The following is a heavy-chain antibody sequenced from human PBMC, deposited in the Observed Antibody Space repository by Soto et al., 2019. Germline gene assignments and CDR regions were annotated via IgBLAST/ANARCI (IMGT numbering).Heavy chain of an antibody. CDR2: INHSGST. V-gene: IGHV4-34*01. J-gene: IGHJ2*01. D-gene: IGHD2-2*02. CDR1: GGSFSGYY. CDR3: VRHAACSAIRCFSGYSEG. Sequence: PSETLSLTCAVYGGSFSGYYWTWIRQPPGTGLEWIGEINHSGSTNYNPSLKSRVTISVDTSKNQFSLNLNSMTAADTAVYYCVRHAACSAIRCFSGYSEGGGRGTLVTVS.